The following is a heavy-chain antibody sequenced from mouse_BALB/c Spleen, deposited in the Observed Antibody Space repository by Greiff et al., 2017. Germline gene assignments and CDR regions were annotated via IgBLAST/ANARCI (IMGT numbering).Heavy chain of an antibody. J-gene: IGHJ4*01. CDR2: IWSGGST. CDR3: ARDLDGQGLYAMDY. V-gene: IGHV2-4-1*01. CDR1: GFSLTSYG. D-gene: IGHD2-3*01. Sequence: VKLQESGPGLVQPSQSLSITCTVSGFSLTSYGVHWVRQSPGKGLEWLGVIWSGGSTDYNAAFISRLSISKDNSKSQVFLKMNSLQTDDTAMYYCARDLDGQGLYAMDYWGQGTSVTVSS.